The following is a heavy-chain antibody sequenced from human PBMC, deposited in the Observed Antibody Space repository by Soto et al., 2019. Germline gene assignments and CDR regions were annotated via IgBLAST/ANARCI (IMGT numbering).Heavy chain of an antibody. CDR1: GFTFSSYW. D-gene: IGHD2-15*01. V-gene: IGHV3-74*01. Sequence: EVQLVESGGGLVQPGGSLRLSCAASGFTFSSYWMHWVRQAPGKGLVWVSRINSDGSSTSYADSVKGRFTIPRDNAKNPLYLQMNSLRAEDTAVYYCARGLPRYGMDVWGQGTTVTVSS. CDR2: INSDGSST. J-gene: IGHJ6*02. CDR3: ARGLPRYGMDV.